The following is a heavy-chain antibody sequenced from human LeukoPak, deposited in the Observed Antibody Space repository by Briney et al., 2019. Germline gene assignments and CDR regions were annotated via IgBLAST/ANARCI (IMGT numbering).Heavy chain of an antibody. Sequence: QPGGSLRLSYAASGFTFSSYGMHWVRQAPGKGLEWVAVISYDGSNKYYADSVKGRFTISRDNSKNMLYLQMNSLRAEDTAVYYCAKLVHGDQFDYWGQGTLVTVSS. CDR3: AKLVHGDQFDY. D-gene: IGHD4-17*01. V-gene: IGHV3-30*18. CDR2: ISYDGSNK. CDR1: GFTFSSYG. J-gene: IGHJ4*02.